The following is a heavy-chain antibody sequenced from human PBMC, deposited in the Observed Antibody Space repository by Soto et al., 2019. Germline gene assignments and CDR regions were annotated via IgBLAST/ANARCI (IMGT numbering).Heavy chain of an antibody. V-gene: IGHV4-59*01. Sequence: KPSDTLSLTCTVSGDSISPYHWSWIRQPPGKGLEWIGYIFYSGSTSYNPSLKSRVTISVDTSKNQFSLNLYSLTSADSAVYYCVRDTGYSYGDHRLFDTWGQGALVTVSS. CDR1: GDSISPYH. D-gene: IGHD5-18*01. J-gene: IGHJ5*02. CDR2: IFYSGST. CDR3: VRDTGYSYGDHRLFDT.